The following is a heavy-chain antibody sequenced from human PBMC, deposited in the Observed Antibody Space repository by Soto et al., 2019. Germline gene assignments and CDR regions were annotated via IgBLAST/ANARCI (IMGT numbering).Heavy chain of an antibody. V-gene: IGHV4-39*01. CDR1: GGSVTNSSYY. CDR3: VSQRTTVPTQAYFDY. D-gene: IGHD4-17*01. CDR2: VYYRGRS. J-gene: IGHJ4*02. Sequence: SETLYLTCTVSGGSVTNSSYYGGWIRQSPGKGLEWIGSVYYRGRSYSKSSVKSRVTISVDTSKNRFSLSLNSVTASDTAVYFCVSQRTTVPTQAYFDYWGPGALVTFSS.